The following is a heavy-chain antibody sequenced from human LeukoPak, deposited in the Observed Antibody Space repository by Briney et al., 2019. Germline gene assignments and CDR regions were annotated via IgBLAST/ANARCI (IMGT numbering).Heavy chain of an antibody. J-gene: IGHJ4*02. D-gene: IGHD2-15*01. CDR3: AIIGHCSGGSCSTGYNFDY. V-gene: IGHV1-18*01. CDR2: ISTYNGNI. Sequence: ASVKVSCKASGYSFAGYGIPWVRQAPGQGLEWMGWISTYNGNINCVQKFQGRVTMTTDTSTSTGYMELRSLRPDDTAVYYCAIIGHCSGGSCSTGYNFDYWGQGTLVTVSA. CDR1: GYSFAGYG.